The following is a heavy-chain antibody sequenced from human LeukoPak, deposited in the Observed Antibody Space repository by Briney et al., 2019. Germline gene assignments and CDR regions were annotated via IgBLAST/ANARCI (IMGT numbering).Heavy chain of an antibody. Sequence: SETLSLTCAVYGGSLSGYYWSWIRQPPGKGLEWIGEINHSGSTNYNPSLKSRVTISVDTSKNQFSLKLSSVTAADTAVYYCARQFRQAARLDYWGQGTLVTVSS. CDR3: ARQFRQAARLDY. D-gene: IGHD6-6*01. J-gene: IGHJ4*02. V-gene: IGHV4-34*01. CDR1: GGSLSGYY. CDR2: INHSGST.